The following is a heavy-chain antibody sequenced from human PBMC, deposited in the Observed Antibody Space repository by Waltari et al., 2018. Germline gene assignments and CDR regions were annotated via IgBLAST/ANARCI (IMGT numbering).Heavy chain of an antibody. J-gene: IGHJ6*02. Sequence: EVQLVESGGGLVQPGGSLRLSCAASGFTFSSYSMNWVRQAPGKGLEWVSYISSSSSTIYYADAVKGRFTISRDNAKNSLYLQMNSLRAEDTAVYYCARDLASYYDFWSGYYRGDYYYYGMDVWGQGTTVTVSS. CDR2: ISSSSSTI. V-gene: IGHV3-48*01. D-gene: IGHD3-3*01. CDR3: ARDLASYYDFWSGYYRGDYYYYGMDV. CDR1: GFTFSSYS.